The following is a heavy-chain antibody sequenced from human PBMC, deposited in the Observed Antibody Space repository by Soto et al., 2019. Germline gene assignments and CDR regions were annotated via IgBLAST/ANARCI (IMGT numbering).Heavy chain of an antibody. D-gene: IGHD6-6*01. J-gene: IGHJ6*03. V-gene: IGHV3-23*01. CDR3: AKSASNYYYYYYMGV. CDR1: GFTFSSYA. CDR2: ISDSGGST. Sequence: GGSLRLSCAASGFTFSSYAMSWVRQPPGKGLEWVSAISDSGGSTYYADSVKGRFTISRDNSKNTLYLQMNSLRAEDTAVYYFAKSASNYYYYYYMGVWGRGTTVTVSS.